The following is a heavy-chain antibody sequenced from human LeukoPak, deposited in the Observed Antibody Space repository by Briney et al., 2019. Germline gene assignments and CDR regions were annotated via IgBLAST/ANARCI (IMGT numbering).Heavy chain of an antibody. D-gene: IGHD7-27*01. J-gene: IGHJ6*02. CDR1: GGSISSYY. V-gene: IGHV4-59*01. CDR3: ARDNRDTDLGYYGMDV. Sequence: SETLSLICTVSGGSISSYYWSWIRQPPGKGLEWIGYIYYSGSTNYNPSLKSRVTISVDTSKNQFSLKLSSVTAADTAVYYCARDNRDTDLGYYGMDVWGQGTTVVVSS. CDR2: IYYSGST.